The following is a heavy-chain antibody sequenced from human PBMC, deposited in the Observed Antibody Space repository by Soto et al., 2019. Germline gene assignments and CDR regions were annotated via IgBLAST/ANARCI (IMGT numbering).Heavy chain of an antibody. CDR3: ARSLGPSRHFFDH. J-gene: IGHJ4*02. D-gene: IGHD3-16*01. CDR2: LSDTT. Sequence: EVQLLDSGGDLVQPGGFLRLSCAASGFTFDDYDMSWVRQAPGKGLEWVSTLSDTTYYADSVRVLSTISRDTSGSTLYLQMNSLGVDDTAVYYCARSLGPSRHFFDHWCQGTLVTVSS. CDR1: GFTFDDYD. V-gene: IGHV3-23*01.